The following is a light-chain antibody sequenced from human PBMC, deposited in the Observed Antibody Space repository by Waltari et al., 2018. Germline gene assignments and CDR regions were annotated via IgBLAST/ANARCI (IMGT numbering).Light chain of an antibody. CDR2: EVS. Sequence: QSALTQPASVSGSPGQSITISCTGTTSDVGSYNLVSWYQQHPGKAPKLSIYEVSQRPSGVSNRYSGSKAGNTASLTISGLQAEDEADYHCCSYAGSYTSYVVFGGGTKLTVL. J-gene: IGLJ2*01. V-gene: IGLV2-23*02. CDR3: CSYAGSYTSYVV. CDR1: TSDVGSYNL.